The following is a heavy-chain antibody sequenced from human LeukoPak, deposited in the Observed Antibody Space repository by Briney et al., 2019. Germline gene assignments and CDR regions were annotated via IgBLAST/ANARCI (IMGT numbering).Heavy chain of an antibody. CDR1: EFSVGSNY. CDR2: ISSSSSYI. Sequence: PGGSLRLSCAASEFSVGSNYMTWVRQAPGKGLEWVSSISSSSSYIYYADSVKGRFTISRDNAENSLYLQMNSLRAEDTAVYYCARAGAMVRGVIGDAFDIWGQGTMVTVSS. CDR3: ARAGAMVRGVIGDAFDI. V-gene: IGHV3-21*01. J-gene: IGHJ3*02. D-gene: IGHD3-10*01.